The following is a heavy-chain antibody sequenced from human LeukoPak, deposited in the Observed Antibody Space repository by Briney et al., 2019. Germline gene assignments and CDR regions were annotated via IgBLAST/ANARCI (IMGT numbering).Heavy chain of an antibody. J-gene: IGHJ5*02. V-gene: IGHV4-59*01. D-gene: IGHD6-13*01. Sequence: SETLSLPCTVSGGSISDYYWSWFRQPPGKGLQWIGYIYYSGSTNYNPSLKTRVSISVDTSKNQFSLNLRSVTAADTAVYYCARTLGSSSWTTWGQGTLVTVSS. CDR1: GGSISDYY. CDR3: ARTLGSSSWTT. CDR2: IYYSGST.